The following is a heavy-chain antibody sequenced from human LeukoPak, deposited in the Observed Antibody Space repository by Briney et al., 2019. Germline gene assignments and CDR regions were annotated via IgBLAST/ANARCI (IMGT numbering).Heavy chain of an antibody. Sequence: GGSLRLSCAASGFPFSSYEMNWVRQAPGKGLEWVSVIYSGGSTYYADSVKGRFTVSRDISKNTLYLQMNSLRADDTAVYYCAKVYGSGSYWGQGTLVTVSS. V-gene: IGHV3-66*01. D-gene: IGHD3-10*01. J-gene: IGHJ4*02. CDR1: GFPFSSYE. CDR2: IYSGGST. CDR3: AKVYGSGSY.